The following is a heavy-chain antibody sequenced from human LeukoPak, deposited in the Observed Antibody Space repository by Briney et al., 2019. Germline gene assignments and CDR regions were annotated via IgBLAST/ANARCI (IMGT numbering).Heavy chain of an antibody. V-gene: IGHV3-49*04. CDR3: SRNGLVDFDY. CDR1: GFAFDGFA. CDR2: IRRRAYGGAA. Sequence: GVSLRLSCTTSGFAFDGFAMSWVRQPAGKGLEWVGFIRRRAYGGAAEYAASVKGRFIISRDDSKGIAYLQMNSLTTEDTAVYYCSRNGLVDFDYWGQGSRVIVSP. J-gene: IGHJ4*02.